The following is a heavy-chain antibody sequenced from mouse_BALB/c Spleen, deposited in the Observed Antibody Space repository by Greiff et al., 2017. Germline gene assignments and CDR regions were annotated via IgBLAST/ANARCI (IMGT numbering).Heavy chain of an antibody. CDR1: GFTFSNYW. CDR3: TREVTGDFDY. D-gene: IGHD3-1*01. J-gene: IGHJ2*01. CDR2: IRLKSNNYAT. Sequence: EVKLMESGGGLVQPGGSMKLSCVASGFTFSNYWMNWVRQSPEKGLEWVAEIRLKSNNYATHYAESVKGRFTISRDDSKSSVYLQMNNLRAEDTGIYYCTREVTGDFDYWGQGTTFTVSS. V-gene: IGHV6-6*02.